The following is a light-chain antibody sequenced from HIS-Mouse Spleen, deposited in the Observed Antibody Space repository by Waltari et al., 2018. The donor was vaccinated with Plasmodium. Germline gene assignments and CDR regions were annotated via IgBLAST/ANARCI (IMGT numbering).Light chain of an antibody. CDR1: SSDVGGYNS. Sequence: QSALTQPRSVSGSPGQSVTISCTGTSSDVGGYNSVPWYQQHPGKAPKPMIYDVSKRPSGVPDRFSGSKSGNTASLTISGLQAEDEADYYCCSYAGSYTFVVFGGGTKLTVL. CDR3: CSYAGSYTFVV. CDR2: DVS. V-gene: IGLV2-11*01. J-gene: IGLJ2*01.